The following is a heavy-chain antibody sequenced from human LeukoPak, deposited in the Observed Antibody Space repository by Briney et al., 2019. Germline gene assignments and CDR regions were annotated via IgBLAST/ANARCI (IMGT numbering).Heavy chain of an antibody. CDR3: ARGYSSSWYVSAEFDY. D-gene: IGHD6-13*01. V-gene: IGHV1-2*02. CDR2: INPNSGGT. Sequence: ASVKVSCKASGYTFTGYYMHWVRQAPGQGLEWMGWINPNSGGTNYAQKFQGRVTMTRDTSISTAYMELSRLRSDDTAVYYCARGYSSSWYVSAEFDYRGQGTLVTVSS. J-gene: IGHJ4*02. CDR1: GYTFTGYY.